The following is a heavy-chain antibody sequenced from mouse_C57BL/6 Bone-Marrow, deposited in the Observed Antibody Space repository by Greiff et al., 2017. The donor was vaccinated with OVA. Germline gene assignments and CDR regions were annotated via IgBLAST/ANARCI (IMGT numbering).Heavy chain of an antibody. CDR3: ARSLITTVVAEGYFDV. CDR1: GYTFTSYW. Sequence: QVQLQQSGAELARPGASVKLSCKASGYTFTSYWMHWVKQRPGRGLEWIGRIDPNSGGTKYNEKFKSKATLTVDKPSSTAYMQLSSLTSEDSAVYYCARSLITTVVAEGYFDVWGTGTTVTVSS. J-gene: IGHJ1*03. V-gene: IGHV1-62-3*01. CDR2: IDPNSGGT. D-gene: IGHD1-1*01.